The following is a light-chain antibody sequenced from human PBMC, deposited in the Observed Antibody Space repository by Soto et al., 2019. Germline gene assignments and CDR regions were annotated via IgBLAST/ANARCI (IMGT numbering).Light chain of an antibody. CDR3: QQRSNWPPSSFT. V-gene: IGKV3-11*01. Sequence: EIVLTQSPATLSLSPGERATLSCRASQSVSSYLAWYQQKPGQAPRLLIYDASNRATGIPARFSGSGSGTDFTLTISRLEPEDFAVYYCQQRSNWPPSSFTFGPGTKVDIK. CDR1: QSVSSY. CDR2: DAS. J-gene: IGKJ3*01.